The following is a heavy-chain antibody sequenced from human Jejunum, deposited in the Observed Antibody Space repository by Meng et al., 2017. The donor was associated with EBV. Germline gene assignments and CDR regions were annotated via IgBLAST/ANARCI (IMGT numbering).Heavy chain of an antibody. CDR2: ICFSDYT. J-gene: IGHJ4*02. CDR1: GGSISSSIYC. V-gene: IGHV4-39*01. CDR3: AMGPDYAKSGY. D-gene: IGHD4-17*01. Sequence: QRHRQESGPGLVKPSETLSLTCTVSGGSISSSIYCWGWIRQPPGKGLEWIGSICFSDYTYHNPSLKSRVTISADTSKNQFSLSLTSVTAADTAVYYCAMGPDYAKSGYWGQGTLVTVSS.